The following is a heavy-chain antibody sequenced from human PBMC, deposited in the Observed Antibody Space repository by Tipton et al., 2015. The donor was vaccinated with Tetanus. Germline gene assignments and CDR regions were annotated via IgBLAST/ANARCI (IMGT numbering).Heavy chain of an antibody. V-gene: IGHV4-34*01. CDR1: GGSFSGYY. J-gene: IGHJ5*02. CDR3: ARAEAIFGVVIRFGWFDP. Sequence: TLSLTCAVYGGSFSGYYWSWIRQPPGKGLEWIGEINHSGSTNYNPSLKSRVTISVDTSKNQFSLRLSSVTAADTAVYYCARAEAIFGVVIRFGWFDPWGQETLVTVSS. CDR2: INHSGST. D-gene: IGHD3-3*01.